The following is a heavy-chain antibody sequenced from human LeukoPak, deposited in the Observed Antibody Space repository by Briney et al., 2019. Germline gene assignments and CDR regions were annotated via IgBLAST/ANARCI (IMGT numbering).Heavy chain of an antibody. CDR1: GVSFSGYY. CDR2: INHSGST. CDR3: ARMRFSSSWYHFDY. V-gene: IGHV4-34*01. J-gene: IGHJ4*02. Sequence: SSETLSLTCAVYGVSFSGYYWSWIRQPPGKGLEWIGEINHSGSTNHNPSLKSRVTISVDTSKNQFSLKLSSVTAADTAVYYCARMRFSSSWYHFDYWGQGTLVTVSS. D-gene: IGHD6-13*01.